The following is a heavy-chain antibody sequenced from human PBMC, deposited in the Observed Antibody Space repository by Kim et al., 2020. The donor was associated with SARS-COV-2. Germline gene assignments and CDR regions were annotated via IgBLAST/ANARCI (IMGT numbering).Heavy chain of an antibody. V-gene: IGHV3-21*04. D-gene: IGHD3-9*01. CDR3: ARDPDYDILSDYFDY. CDR2: ISGTSSYI. Sequence: GGSLRLSCAASGFTFSSYTMNWVRQAPGKGLEWVSAISGTSSYIYYADSVKGRFTISRDNAKNSLYLQMNSLRVEDTAVYYCARDPDYDILSDYFDYWGQGTLVTVSS. J-gene: IGHJ4*02. CDR1: GFTFSSYT.